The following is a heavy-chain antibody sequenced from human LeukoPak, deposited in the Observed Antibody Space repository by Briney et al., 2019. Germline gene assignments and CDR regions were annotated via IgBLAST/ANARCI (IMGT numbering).Heavy chain of an antibody. CDR1: GYTFTSYG. CDR3: ARAPVCAITGENWFDP. CDR2: ISAYNGNT. V-gene: IGHV1-18*01. D-gene: IGHD2-8*01. J-gene: IGHJ5*02. Sequence: GASVKVSCKASGYTFTSYGISWVRQAPGQGLEWMGWISAYNGNTNYAQKLQGRVTMTTDTSTSTAYMELRSLRSDDTAVYYCARAPVCAITGENWFDPWGQGTLVTVSS.